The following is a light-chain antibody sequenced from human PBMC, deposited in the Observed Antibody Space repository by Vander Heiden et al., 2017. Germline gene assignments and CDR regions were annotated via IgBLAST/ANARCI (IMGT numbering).Light chain of an antibody. CDR1: SSDVGGYNY. Sequence: QSALTQPASVSGSPGPSLTISCTGTSSDVGGYNYVSWYQRHPGKAPKLMIFDVSNRPSDISNRFSASKSGNTASLTISGLQAEDEADYYCASYTSSTTRVFGGGTKLTVL. CDR2: DVS. CDR3: ASYTSSTTRV. V-gene: IGLV2-14*03. J-gene: IGLJ2*01.